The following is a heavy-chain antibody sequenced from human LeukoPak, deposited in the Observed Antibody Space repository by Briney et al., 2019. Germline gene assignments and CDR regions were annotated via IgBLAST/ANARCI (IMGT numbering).Heavy chain of an antibody. CDR2: IYDSGST. Sequence: SETLSLTCAVSGGSISGYYWSWIRQPPGKGLEWIGYIYDSGSTNHNPSLKSRVTISVDTSKNQFSLKLNSVTAADTAVYYCARVGGTNFYYYGLDVWGQGTTVTVSS. V-gene: IGHV4-59*01. J-gene: IGHJ6*02. CDR1: GGSISGYY. CDR3: ARVGGTNFYYYGLDV. D-gene: IGHD3-3*01.